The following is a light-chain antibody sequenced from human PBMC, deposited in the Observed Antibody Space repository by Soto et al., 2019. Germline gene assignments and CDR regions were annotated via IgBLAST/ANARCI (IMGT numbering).Light chain of an antibody. Sequence: QSALTQPPSASGSPGQSVTISCTGTSRDIGGYNYVSWYQQHPGKVPKVMIYEVSKRPSGVPDRFSGSKSGNTASLTVSGLQAGDGADYYCCAWEGSNVVFGAGTQLP. V-gene: IGLV2-8*01. CDR2: EVS. J-gene: IGLJ2*01. CDR1: SRDIGGYNY. CDR3: CAWEGSNVV.